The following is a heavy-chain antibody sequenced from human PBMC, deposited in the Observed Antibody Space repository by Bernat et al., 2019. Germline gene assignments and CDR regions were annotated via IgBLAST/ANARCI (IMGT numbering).Heavy chain of an antibody. CDR1: GFTFGDYA. CDR2: IRSKAYGGTT. J-gene: IGHJ6*02. Sequence: EVQLVESGGGLVQPGRSLRLSCTASGFTFGDYAMSWFRQAPGKGLEWVGFIRSKAYGGTTEYAASVKGRFTISRDDSKSIAYLQMNSLKTEDTAVYYCTRFSGYDRFEYYYYGMDVWGQGTTVTVSS. V-gene: IGHV3-49*03. D-gene: IGHD5-12*01. CDR3: TRFSGYDRFEYYYYGMDV.